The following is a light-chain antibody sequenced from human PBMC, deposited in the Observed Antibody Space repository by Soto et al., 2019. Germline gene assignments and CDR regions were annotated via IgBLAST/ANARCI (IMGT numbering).Light chain of an antibody. CDR2: DVS. V-gene: IGLV2-14*02. CDR1: SSDFGSYNL. Sequence: QSALTQPASVSGSPGQSITISCTGTSSDFGSYNLVSWYQQHPGKAPKLIIYDVSHRPSGVSYRFSGSKSGNTASLTISGLQAEDEADYYCSSYTTITTLYVFGTGTKVTVL. CDR3: SSYTTITTLYV. J-gene: IGLJ1*01.